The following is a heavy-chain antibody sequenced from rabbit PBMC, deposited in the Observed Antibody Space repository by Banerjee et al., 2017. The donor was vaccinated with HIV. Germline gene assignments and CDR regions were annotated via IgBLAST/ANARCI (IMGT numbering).Heavy chain of an antibody. J-gene: IGHJ6*01. Sequence: QEQLVESGGGLVQPGGSLKLSCKASGFDFSSYGVSWVRQAPGKGLEWIGYIDPVFGSTYYASWVNGRFTISSHNAQNTLYLQMTSLTAADTATYFCARDPGSSYYYAMDLWGQGTLVTVS. CDR2: IDPVFGST. D-gene: IGHD8-1*01. CDR3: ARDPGSSYYYAMDL. V-gene: IGHV1S47*01. CDR1: GFDFSSYG.